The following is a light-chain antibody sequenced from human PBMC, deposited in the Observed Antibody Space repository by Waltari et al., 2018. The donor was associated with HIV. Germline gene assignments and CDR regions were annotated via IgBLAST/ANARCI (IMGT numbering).Light chain of an antibody. CDR2: EVS. J-gene: IGLJ2*01. CDR3: SSFTTSNYLL. V-gene: IGLV2-14*01. Sequence: QSALTQPASVSGSPGQSITVSCTGTSSDVGASDFVSWYQQTPGTAPKLVIYEVSYRPSGISNRCSGSKSGNTASLTISGLQTEDEADYYCSSFTTSNYLLFGGGTKVTVL. CDR1: SSDVGASDF.